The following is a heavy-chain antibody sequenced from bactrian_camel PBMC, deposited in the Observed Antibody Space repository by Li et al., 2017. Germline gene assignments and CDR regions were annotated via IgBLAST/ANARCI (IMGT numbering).Heavy chain of an antibody. V-gene: IGHV3S28*01. CDR2: IHTIGGST. CDR3: VALAWGFNY. J-gene: IGHJ4*01. D-gene: IGHD1*01. CDR1: GFTLSSYY. Sequence: QLVESGGGLVQPGGSLRPSCAASGFTLSSYYMSWVRQAPGKGLEWVSTIHTIGGSTYYTDSVKGRVTISRDNAKNTLYLQLNSLKPEDTAQYYCVALAWGFNYWGQGTQVTVS.